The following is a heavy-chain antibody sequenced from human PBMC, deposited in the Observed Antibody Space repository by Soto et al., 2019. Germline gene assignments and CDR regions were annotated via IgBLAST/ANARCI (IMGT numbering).Heavy chain of an antibody. Sequence: QLQESGPGLVKPSGTLSLTCAVSGGSISSSDSYWDWIRQPPGKGLEWIGAIYYTGVTSYNPSLKSRVTMSTDSSRNQFSLKVRSVTAADTSVYSCTSRTLTAVEYWGQGALVPVSS. V-gene: IGHV4-39*01. CDR1: GGSISSSDSY. CDR2: IYYTGVT. J-gene: IGHJ4*02. CDR3: TSRTLTAVEY. D-gene: IGHD6-13*01.